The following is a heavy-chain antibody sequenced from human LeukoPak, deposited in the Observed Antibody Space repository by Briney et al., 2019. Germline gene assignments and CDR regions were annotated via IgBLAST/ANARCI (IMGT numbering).Heavy chain of an antibody. D-gene: IGHD1-26*01. CDR3: ARDHPTKATNSKIDY. J-gene: IGHJ4*02. Sequence: ASVKVSCKASGYTFTSYGISWVRQAPGQGLEWMGWISAYNGNTNYAQKLQGRVTMTTDTSTSTAYMELRSLGSDDTAVYYCARDHPTKATNSKIDYWGQGTLVTVSS. CDR1: GYTFTSYG. CDR2: ISAYNGNT. V-gene: IGHV1-18*01.